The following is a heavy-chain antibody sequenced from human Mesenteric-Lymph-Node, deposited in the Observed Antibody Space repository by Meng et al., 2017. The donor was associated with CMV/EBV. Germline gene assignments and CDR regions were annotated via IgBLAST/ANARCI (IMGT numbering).Heavy chain of an antibody. Sequence: SETLSLTCTVSGGSISSSSYYWGWIRQPPGKGLEWIGSIYYSGSTYYNPSLKSRVTISVDTSKNQFSLKLSSVTAADTAVYYCARVAELLRRIPPNYYGYYFDYWGQGTLVTVSS. CDR3: ARVAELLRRIPPNYYGYYFDY. CDR1: GGSISSSSYY. CDR2: IYYSGST. D-gene: IGHD1-26*01. V-gene: IGHV4-39*07. J-gene: IGHJ4*02.